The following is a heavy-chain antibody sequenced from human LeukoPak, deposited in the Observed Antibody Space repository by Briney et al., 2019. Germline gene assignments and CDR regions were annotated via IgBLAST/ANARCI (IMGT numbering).Heavy chain of an antibody. CDR2: NNPNSGDT. Sequence: ASVKVSCTASGYTFTDYHIHWVRQAPGQGLEWMGWNNPNSGDTNYAQKFKGRVTMTRDTSISTAYLELSSLRSDDTAVYYCARGIYVLSRRRDGYNYLYWGQGALVTVSS. D-gene: IGHD5-24*01. CDR3: ARGIYVLSRRRDGYNYLY. CDR1: GYTFTDYH. V-gene: IGHV1-2*02. J-gene: IGHJ4*02.